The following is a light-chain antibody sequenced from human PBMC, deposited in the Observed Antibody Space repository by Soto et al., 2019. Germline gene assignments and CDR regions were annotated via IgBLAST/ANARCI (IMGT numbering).Light chain of an antibody. Sequence: DIQLTQSPSFLSASLGDRVTLTWRASQGISSYLAWYQQKPGKAPKLLSYAASTLQSGVPSRFRGSGSGTEFTLTISSLKPEDFETYYCQQLNSYPLTFGGGTKVDIK. CDR1: QGISSY. CDR3: QQLNSYPLT. J-gene: IGKJ4*01. CDR2: AAS. V-gene: IGKV1-9*01.